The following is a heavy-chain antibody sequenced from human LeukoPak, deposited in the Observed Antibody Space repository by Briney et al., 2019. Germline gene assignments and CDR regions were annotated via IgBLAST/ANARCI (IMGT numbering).Heavy chain of an antibody. J-gene: IGHJ4*02. V-gene: IGHV1-46*01. CDR1: GYTFTDYY. CDR3: ARDQEGFDY. Sequence: ASVKVSCKASGYTFTDYYIYWVRQAPGQGLEWMGMIYPRDGSTSYAQKFQGRVTVTRDTSTSTVHMELSGLRSEDTAVYYCARDQEGFDYWGQGTLVTVSS. CDR2: IYPRDGST.